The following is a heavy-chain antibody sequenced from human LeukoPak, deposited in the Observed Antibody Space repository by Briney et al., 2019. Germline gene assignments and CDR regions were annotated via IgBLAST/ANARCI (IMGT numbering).Heavy chain of an antibody. J-gene: IGHJ4*02. CDR1: GFTFSSYP. CDR3: ARSVEMATVQSMGY. D-gene: IGHD5-24*01. Sequence: GGSLRLSCAASGFTFSSYPMHWVRQAPGKGLVWVSRINSDGSSTSYADSVKGRFTISRDNAKNTLYLQMNSLRAEDTAVYYCARSVEMATVQSMGYWGQGTLVTVSS. CDR2: INSDGSST. V-gene: IGHV3-74*01.